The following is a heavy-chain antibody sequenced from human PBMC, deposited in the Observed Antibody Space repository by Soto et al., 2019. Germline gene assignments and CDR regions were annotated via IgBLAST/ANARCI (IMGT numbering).Heavy chain of an antibody. CDR1: GFTFRTFG. CDR3: ARDHNDNADYD. V-gene: IGHV3-30*02. D-gene: IGHD3-16*01. CDR2: IRNDGTEM. Sequence: GGSLRLSCEASGFTFRTFGMHWVRQAPGKGLEWVALIRNDGTEMYYADSVKGRFTISRDNSRSTLYLDMSSLRAEDTAVYYCARDHNDNADYDWGQGTLVTVSS. J-gene: IGHJ4*02.